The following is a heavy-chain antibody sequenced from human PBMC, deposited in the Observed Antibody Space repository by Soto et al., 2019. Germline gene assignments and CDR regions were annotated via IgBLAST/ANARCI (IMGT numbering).Heavy chain of an antibody. CDR1: GYTFTGYY. Sequence: QVQLVQSGAEVKKPGASVKVSCKASGYTFTGYYMHWVRQAPGQGLEWMGWINPNSGGTNYAQKFQGRVTMTRDTSISTASMELSMLRSDDTAVYYCARGYCSGGSCYEGDWFDPWGQGTLVTVSS. V-gene: IGHV1-2*02. CDR3: ARGYCSGGSCYEGDWFDP. D-gene: IGHD2-15*01. CDR2: INPNSGGT. J-gene: IGHJ5*02.